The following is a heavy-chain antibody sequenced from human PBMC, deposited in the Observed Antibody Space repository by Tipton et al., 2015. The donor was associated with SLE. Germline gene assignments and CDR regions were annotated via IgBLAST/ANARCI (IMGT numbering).Heavy chain of an antibody. CDR3: ALMGYCSNSRCPLRLWYFDL. CDR1: GVTFSSYA. V-gene: IGHV3-23*01. J-gene: IGHJ2*01. D-gene: IGHD2-2*01. CDR2: ISGSGDST. Sequence: SLRLSCAAYGVTFSSYAMSWVRQSPGKGLEWVAAISGSGDSTDYADSVEGRFIVSRSDRKNSVSLQMSSLRVEDTAVYFCALMGYCSNSRCPLRLWYFDLWGRGTPLTVSS.